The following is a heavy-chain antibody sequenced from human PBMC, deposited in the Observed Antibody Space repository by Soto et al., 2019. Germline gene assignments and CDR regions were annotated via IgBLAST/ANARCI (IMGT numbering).Heavy chain of an antibody. CDR3: VHRRLYCGSSGCHKNNNYFDT. CDR1: GLSLSTSGVG. Sequence: QITLKESGPTLVKPTQTLTLTCTVSGLSLSTSGVGVGWFRQPPGKALEWLALIYWDDEKRYSPSLKNSLTVTKDTSKNQVVLTMTSMDPVDTATYYCVHRRLYCGSSGCHKNNNYFDTWGQGTLVTVSS. D-gene: IGHD2-21*01. V-gene: IGHV2-5*02. CDR2: IYWDDEK. J-gene: IGHJ5*02.